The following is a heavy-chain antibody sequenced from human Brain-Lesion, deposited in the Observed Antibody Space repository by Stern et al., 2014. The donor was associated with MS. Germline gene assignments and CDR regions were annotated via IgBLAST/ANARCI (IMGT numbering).Heavy chain of an antibody. CDR3: AGEEDIRYCSGGSCTGNWFDP. J-gene: IGHJ5*02. V-gene: IGHV4-39*01. CDR1: GGSVSSTSYA. Sequence: VQLVESGPGLVKPSETLSLTCTVAGGSVSSTSYAWAWIRQPPGKGLEWIGTIYYSGNTYYSPSLKSRLTIFLDTSKNQFSLQLGFVTAADTAVYYCAGEEDIRYCSGGSCTGNWFDPWGQGTLVTVSS. CDR2: IYYSGNT. D-gene: IGHD2-15*01.